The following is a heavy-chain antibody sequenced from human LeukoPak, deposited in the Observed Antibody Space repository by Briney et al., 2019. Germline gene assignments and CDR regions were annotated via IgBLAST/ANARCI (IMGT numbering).Heavy chain of an antibody. V-gene: IGHV3-53*01. CDR2: IYSGGST. CDR1: GFTFSSNY. Sequence: PGGSLRLSCAASGFTFSSNYMSWVRQAPGKGLEWVSVIYSGGSTYYADSVKGRFTISRDNSKNTLYLQMNSLRAEDTAVYYCARAPWVLRMDVWGQGTTVTVSS. D-gene: IGHD3-16*01. J-gene: IGHJ6*02. CDR3: ARAPWVLRMDV.